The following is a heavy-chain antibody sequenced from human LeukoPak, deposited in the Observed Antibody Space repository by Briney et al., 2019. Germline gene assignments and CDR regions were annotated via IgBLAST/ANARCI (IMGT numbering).Heavy chain of an antibody. CDR3: AGGPQYTGSFPY. V-gene: IGHV3-48*03. D-gene: IGHD1-26*01. CDR1: GFNVNSFE. Sequence: GGSLRLSCAASGFNVNSFEMTWVRQAPGLGLEFLSYISDSGGVIKYADSVKGRFIISRDSTENALYLQMNNLGADDTAVYFCAGGPQYTGSFPYWGQGTLVAVSS. J-gene: IGHJ4*02. CDR2: ISDSGGVI.